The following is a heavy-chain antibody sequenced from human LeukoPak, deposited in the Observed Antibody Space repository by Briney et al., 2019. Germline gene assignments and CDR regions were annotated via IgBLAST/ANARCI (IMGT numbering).Heavy chain of an antibody. D-gene: IGHD1-26*01. J-gene: IGHJ3*02. CDR3: ARGIGLGAIDAFDI. CDR1: GGSISSGGYY. V-gene: IGHV4-31*03. Sequence: SETLSLTCTVSGGSISSGGYYWSWIRQHPGKGLEWIGYIYYSGSTYYNPSLKSRVTISVDTSKNQFSLKLSSVTAADTAVYYCARGIGLGAIDAFDIWGQGTMVTVSS. CDR2: IYYSGST.